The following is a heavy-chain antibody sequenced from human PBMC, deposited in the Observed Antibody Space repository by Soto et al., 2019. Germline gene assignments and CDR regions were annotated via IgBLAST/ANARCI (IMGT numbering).Heavy chain of an antibody. CDR2: IYYSGNT. D-gene: IGHD4-17*01. CDR1: GGSISSYY. Sequence: SETLSLTCTVSGGSISSYYWSWIRQPPGKGLEWIGYIYYSGNTNYNPSLKSRVTISVDTSKNQFSLKLSSVTAADTAVYYCARRYGDCFDFWGQGTLVTVS. J-gene: IGHJ4*02. V-gene: IGHV4-59*08. CDR3: ARRYGDCFDF.